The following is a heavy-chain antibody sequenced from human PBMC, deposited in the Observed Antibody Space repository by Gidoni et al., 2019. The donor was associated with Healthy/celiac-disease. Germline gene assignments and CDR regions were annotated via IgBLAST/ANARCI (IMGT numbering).Heavy chain of an antibody. V-gene: IGHV4-39*01. CDR1: GGSIISSRYY. CDR2: IYYSGST. Sequence: QLQLQESGPGLVKPSETLSLTCTVSGGSIISSRYYWGWIRQPPGKGLEWIGSIYYSGSTYYNPSLKSRVTISVDTSKNQFSLKLSSVTAADTAVYYCARHTSSGWKPHYYYYGMDVWGQGTTVTVSS. J-gene: IGHJ6*02. D-gene: IGHD6-19*01. CDR3: ARHTSSGWKPHYYYYGMDV.